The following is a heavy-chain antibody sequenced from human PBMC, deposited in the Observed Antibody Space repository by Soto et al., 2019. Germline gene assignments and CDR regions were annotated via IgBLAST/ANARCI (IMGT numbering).Heavy chain of an antibody. CDR3: ARGRYYDSIGYPTQDY. V-gene: IGHV4-31*03. Sequence: SETLSLTCTVSGASISSGVYYWSWIRQHPGKGLEWIGYIYYIGSTSYNPSLKSRVIISVDTSKNQFSLKLSSVTAADTAVYYCARGRYYDSIGYPTQDYWGQGTLVTVSS. CDR2: IYYIGST. J-gene: IGHJ4*02. CDR1: GASISSGVYY. D-gene: IGHD3-22*01.